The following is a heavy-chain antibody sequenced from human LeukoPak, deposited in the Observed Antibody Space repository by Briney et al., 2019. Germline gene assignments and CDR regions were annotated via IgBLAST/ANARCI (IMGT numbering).Heavy chain of an antibody. CDR1: GFTFSSYG. V-gene: IGHV3-30*18. J-gene: IGHJ4*02. CDR2: ISYDGSNK. D-gene: IGHD6-19*01. CDR3: AKDGGYSSGWYFDY. Sequence: GGSPRLSCAASGFTFSSYGMHWVRQAPGKGLEWVAVISYDGSNKYYADSVKGRFTISRDNSKNTLYLQMNSLRAEDTAVYYCAKDGGYSSGWYFDYWGQGTLVTVSS.